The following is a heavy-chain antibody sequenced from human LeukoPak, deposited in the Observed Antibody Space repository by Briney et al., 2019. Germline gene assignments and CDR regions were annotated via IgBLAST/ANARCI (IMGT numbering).Heavy chain of an antibody. CDR2: ISYDGSNK. CDR3: ARGPLGGYYYMDV. V-gene: IGHV3-30*03. Sequence: PGGSLRLSCAASGFTFSSHGMHWVRQAPGKGLEWVAVISYDGSNKYYADSVKGRFTISRDNAKNSLYLQMNSLRAEDTAVYYCARGPLGGYYYMDVWGKGTTVTVSS. CDR1: GFTFSSHG. D-gene: IGHD1-26*01. J-gene: IGHJ6*03.